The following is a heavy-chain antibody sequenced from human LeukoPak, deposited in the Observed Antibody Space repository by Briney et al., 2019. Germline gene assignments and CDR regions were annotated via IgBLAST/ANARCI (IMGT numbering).Heavy chain of an antibody. Sequence: GGSLTLSCAASEFTFSSYGMHWVSQAPGKGLEWEAVIWYDGSNKYYADSVKGRFTISRDNSKNTVYLQMNSLRVEDTAVYYCARDQRPGWGEYFQHWGQGTLVTVSS. D-gene: IGHD3-16*01. CDR3: ARDQRPGWGEYFQH. V-gene: IGHV3-33*01. CDR1: EFTFSSYG. J-gene: IGHJ1*01. CDR2: IWYDGSNK.